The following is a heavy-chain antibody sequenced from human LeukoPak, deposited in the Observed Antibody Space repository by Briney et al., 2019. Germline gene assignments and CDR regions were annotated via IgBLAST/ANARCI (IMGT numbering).Heavy chain of an antibody. V-gene: IGHV4-38-2*01. Sequence: SETLSLTCAVSGYSISSGYYWGWIRQPPGKGLEWIGGIYHSGSTYYNPSLKSRITISVDTSKNQFSLKLGSVTAADTAVYYCARHDYSNPLDYWGQGTLVTVSS. CDR2: IYHSGST. CDR3: ARHDYSNPLDY. D-gene: IGHD4-11*01. J-gene: IGHJ4*02. CDR1: GYSISSGYY.